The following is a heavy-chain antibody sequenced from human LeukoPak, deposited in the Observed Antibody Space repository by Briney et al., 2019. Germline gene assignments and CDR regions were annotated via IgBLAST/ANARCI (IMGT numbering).Heavy chain of an antibody. CDR1: GGSISSYY. CDR2: IYYSGST. CDR3: ARAGTPDYYYYMDV. V-gene: IGHV4-59*01. Sequence: KPSETLSLTCTVSGGSISSYYWSWIRQPPGKGLEWIGYIYYSGSTNYNPSLKGRVTISVDTSKNQFSLKLSSVTAADTAVYYCARAGTPDYYYYMDVWGKGTTVTVSS. J-gene: IGHJ6*03. D-gene: IGHD1-14*01.